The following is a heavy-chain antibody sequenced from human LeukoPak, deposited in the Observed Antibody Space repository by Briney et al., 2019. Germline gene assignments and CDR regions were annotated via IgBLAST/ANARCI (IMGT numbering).Heavy chain of an antibody. J-gene: IGHJ4*02. CDR3: LTSTRSHRFDY. Sequence: GGSLRLSCAASGFTFRSYWMCLVREAPGKGPELVAIIKQDGSDKYYVDSVEGRFIISRDNAKNSLYLQMNSLRAEDTAVYYCLTSTRSHRFDYWGQGTLVTVSS. CDR1: GFTFRSYW. CDR2: IKQDGSDK. D-gene: IGHD2-15*01. V-gene: IGHV3-7*01.